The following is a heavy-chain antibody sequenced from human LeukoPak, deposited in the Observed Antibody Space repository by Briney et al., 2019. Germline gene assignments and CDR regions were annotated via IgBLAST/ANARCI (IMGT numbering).Heavy chain of an antibody. CDR2: IYYSGST. D-gene: IGHD3-3*01. CDR1: GGSISSYY. CDR3: ARHRNQYYDFWSGSRWFDP. J-gene: IGHJ5*02. Sequence: SETLSLTCTVSGGSISSYYWSWIRQPPGKGLEWIGYIYYSGSTNYNPSLKSRVTISVDTSKNQFSLKLSSVTAADTAVYYCARHRNQYYDFWSGSRWFDPWGQGTLVTVSS. V-gene: IGHV4-59*01.